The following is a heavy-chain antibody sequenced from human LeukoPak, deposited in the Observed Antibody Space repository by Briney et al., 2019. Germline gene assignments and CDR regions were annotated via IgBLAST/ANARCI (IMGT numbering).Heavy chain of an antibody. J-gene: IGHJ4*02. CDR1: GFTFSSYG. D-gene: IGHD2-8*01. CDR3: AKSYANPVDY. CDR2: ITGSGGNT. Sequence: PGGSLRLSCAASGFTFSSYGMSWVRQAPGKGLEWVSGITGSGGNTYYADSVKGRFTISRDNSKNTLYLQMNGLRAEDTAVYYCAKSYANPVDYWGQGTLVTVSS. V-gene: IGHV3-23*01.